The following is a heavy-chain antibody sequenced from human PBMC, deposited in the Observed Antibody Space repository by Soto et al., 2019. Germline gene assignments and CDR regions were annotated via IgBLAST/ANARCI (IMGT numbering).Heavy chain of an antibody. CDR1: GGTFSSYA. V-gene: IGHV1-69*13. CDR3: ARAGITIFSARPQYGMDV. D-gene: IGHD3-3*01. J-gene: IGHJ6*02. Sequence: ASVKVSCKASGGTFSSYAISWVRQAPGQGLEWMGGIIPIFGTANYAQKFQGRVTITADESTSTPYMELSSLRSEDPAVYYCARAGITIFSARPQYGMDVWGQGTTVPVSS. CDR2: IIPIFGTA.